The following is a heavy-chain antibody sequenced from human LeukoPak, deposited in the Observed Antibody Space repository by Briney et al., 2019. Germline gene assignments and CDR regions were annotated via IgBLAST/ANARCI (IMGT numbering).Heavy chain of an antibody. J-gene: IGHJ3*02. Sequence: GGSLRLSCAASGFTFSSYAMSWVRQAPGQGLEWVSAISGSGGSTYYADSVKGRFTTPRDNSKNTLYLHMNSLRAEDTAVYYGANLPTKRRYYDMLTGHAPDAFDIWGQGTMVTVSS. D-gene: IGHD3-9*01. V-gene: IGHV3-23*01. CDR3: ANLPTKRRYYDMLTGHAPDAFDI. CDR2: ISGSGGST. CDR1: GFTFSSYA.